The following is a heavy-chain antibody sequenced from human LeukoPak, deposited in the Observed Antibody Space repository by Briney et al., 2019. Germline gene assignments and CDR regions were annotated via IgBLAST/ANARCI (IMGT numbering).Heavy chain of an antibody. J-gene: IGHJ4*02. CDR3: ARSHSGSGSYYPYYFDY. D-gene: IGHD3-10*01. Sequence: GGSLRLSCAASGFTVSSNYMSWVRQAPGKGLEWVLVIYSGGSTYYADSVKGRFTISRDNSKNTLYLQMYSLRAEDTAVYYCARSHSGSGSYYPYYFDYWGQGTLVTVSS. CDR1: GFTVSSNY. V-gene: IGHV3-66*01. CDR2: IYSGGST.